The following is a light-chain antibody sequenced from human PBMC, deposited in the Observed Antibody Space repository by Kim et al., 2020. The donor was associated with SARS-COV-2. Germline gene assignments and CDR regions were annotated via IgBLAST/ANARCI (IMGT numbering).Light chain of an antibody. CDR1: SSGVGGYNY. V-gene: IGLV2-11*01. Sequence: GQSVTISCTGTSSGVGGYNYVSWYQQHPGKAPKLMIYDVSKRPSGVPDRFSGSKSGNTASLTISGLQAEDEADYYCCSYAGSYNVVFGGGTQLTVL. J-gene: IGLJ2*01. CDR3: CSYAGSYNVV. CDR2: DVS.